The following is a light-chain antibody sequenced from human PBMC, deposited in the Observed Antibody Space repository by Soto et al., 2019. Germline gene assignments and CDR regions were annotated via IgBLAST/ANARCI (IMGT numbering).Light chain of an antibody. CDR2: GAS. CDR1: QTVNNK. V-gene: IGKV3-15*01. CDR3: QQYGTSSRT. Sequence: EILMTQSPATLSVSPGERATLSCRATQTVNNKVVWYQHKPGQAPRLLIYGASTRATGIPARFSGSGSGTEFTLSISSLQSEDFAVYYCQQYGTSSRTFGQGTKVDIK. J-gene: IGKJ1*01.